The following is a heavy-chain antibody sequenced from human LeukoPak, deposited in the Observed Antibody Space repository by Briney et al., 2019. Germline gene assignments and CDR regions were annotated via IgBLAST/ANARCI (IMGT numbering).Heavy chain of an antibody. D-gene: IGHD6-6*01. Sequence: ASVKVSCKASGGTSSSYAISWVRQAPGQGLEWMGGIIPIFGTANYAQKFQGRVTITADESTSTAYMELSSLGSEDTAVYYCARELYSSSSRAFDYWGQGTLVTVSS. CDR3: ARELYSSSSRAFDY. CDR2: IIPIFGTA. J-gene: IGHJ4*02. CDR1: GGTSSSYA. V-gene: IGHV1-69*13.